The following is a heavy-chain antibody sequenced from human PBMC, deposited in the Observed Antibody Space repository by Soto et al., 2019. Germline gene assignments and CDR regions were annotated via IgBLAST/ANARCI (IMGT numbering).Heavy chain of an antibody. J-gene: IGHJ4*02. CDR2: INWNGGST. Sequence: EVQLVESGGGVVQPGGSLRLSCAASGFTFDDYGMSWVRQAPGKGLEWVSGINWNGGSTGYADSVKGRFTISRDNAKNFLYVQMNILRAEDAALYYGARGVCVEPIAFDVWGQGTLVTVSS. V-gene: IGHV3-20*04. CDR3: ARGVCVEPIAFDV. D-gene: IGHD2-21*01. CDR1: GFTFDDYG.